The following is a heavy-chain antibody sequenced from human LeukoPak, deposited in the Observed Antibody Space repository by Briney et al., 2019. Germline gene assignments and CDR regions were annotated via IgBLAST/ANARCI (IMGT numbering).Heavy chain of an antibody. CDR1: GYTFTSYG. D-gene: IGHD3-3*01. Sequence: GASVKVSCKASGYTFTSYGIGWVRQAPGQGLEWMGWISAYNGNTNYAQKLQGRVTMTTDTSTSTAYMELRSLRSDDTAVYYCARVGAYYDFWSGYYSTPFDYWGQGTLVTVSS. CDR3: ARVGAYYDFWSGYYSTPFDY. J-gene: IGHJ4*02. V-gene: IGHV1-18*01. CDR2: ISAYNGNT.